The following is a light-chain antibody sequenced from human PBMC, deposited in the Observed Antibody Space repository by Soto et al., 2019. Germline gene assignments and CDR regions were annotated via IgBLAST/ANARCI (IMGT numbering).Light chain of an antibody. CDR3: MQALQTPRT. CDR1: QSLLHSNGYNY. V-gene: IGKV2-28*01. CDR2: LGS. Sequence: DIVMTQSPLSLPVTPGEPASMSCRSSQSLLHSNGYNYLDWYLQKPGQSPQLLIYLGSNRASGGPDRFSGSGSGTDFTLKISRVEAEDVGVYYGMQALQTPRTFGQGTKVEIK. J-gene: IGKJ1*01.